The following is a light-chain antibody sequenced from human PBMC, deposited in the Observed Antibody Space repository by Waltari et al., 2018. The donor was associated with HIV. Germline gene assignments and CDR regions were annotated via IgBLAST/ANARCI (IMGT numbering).Light chain of an antibody. CDR1: ALPKQY. V-gene: IGLV3-25*03. Sequence: SYELTQPPSVSVSPGQTARITCSGDALPKQYAYWYRQRPGQAPVLVLYKDTERASGIPERFSGASSGTTVTLTISGVQAEDEASYYCQSTHSRGTYVVFGGGTKLTVL. CDR2: KDT. J-gene: IGLJ2*01. CDR3: QSTHSRGTYVV.